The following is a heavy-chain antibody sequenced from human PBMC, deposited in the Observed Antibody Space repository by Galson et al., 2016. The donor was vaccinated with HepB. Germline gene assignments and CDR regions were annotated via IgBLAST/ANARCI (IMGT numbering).Heavy chain of an antibody. CDR1: GFSLSDTY. J-gene: IGHJ4*02. Sequence: SLRLSCAASGFSLSDTYMTWVRQAPGKELEWVSVIYSGGSAYYADAVKGRFTISRDDSTNTLYLQMNRLRAEDTAVYYCATEDFHHFDHWGQGTLVTVSS. CDR2: IYSGGSA. CDR3: ATEDFHHFDH. D-gene: IGHD3-3*01. V-gene: IGHV3-53*01.